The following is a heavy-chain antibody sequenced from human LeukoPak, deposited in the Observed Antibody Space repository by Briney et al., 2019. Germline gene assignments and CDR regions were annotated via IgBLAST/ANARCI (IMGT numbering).Heavy chain of an antibody. J-gene: IGHJ6*03. Sequence: ASVKVSCKASGYTFTSYYMHWVRQAPGQGLEWMEWINPNSGGTNYAQKFQGRVTMTRETSISTAYMELSRLRSDDTAVYYCALSNYYDSSGYPFWYYYYMDVWGKGTTVTISS. V-gene: IGHV1-2*02. CDR1: GYTFTSYY. CDR3: ALSNYYDSSGYPFWYYYYMDV. CDR2: INPNSGGT. D-gene: IGHD3-22*01.